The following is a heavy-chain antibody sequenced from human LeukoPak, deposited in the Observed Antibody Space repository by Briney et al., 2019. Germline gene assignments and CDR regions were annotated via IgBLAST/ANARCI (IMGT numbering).Heavy chain of an antibody. CDR1: GFTFDDYG. CDR3: ASPYSSSWCLDY. D-gene: IGHD6-13*01. Sequence: PGGSLRLSCAASGFTFDDYGMSWVRQAPGKGLEWVSRINWNGGSTGYADSVKGRFTISRDNAKNSLYLQMNSLRAEDTALYYCASPYSSSWCLDYWGQGTLVTVSS. CDR2: INWNGGST. V-gene: IGHV3-20*04. J-gene: IGHJ4*02.